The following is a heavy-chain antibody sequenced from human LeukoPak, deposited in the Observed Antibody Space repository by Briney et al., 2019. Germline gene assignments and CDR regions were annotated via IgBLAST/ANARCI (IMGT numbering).Heavy chain of an antibody. J-gene: IGHJ3*02. CDR3: ARDTNAYCGGDCNDAFDI. CDR2: ISSSSSYI. V-gene: IGHV3-21*01. CDR1: GFTFSSYS. Sequence: GGSLRLSCAASGFTFSSYSMNWVRQAPGKGLEWVSSISSSSSYIYYADSVKGRFTISRDNAKNSLYLQMNSLRAEDTAVYYCARDTNAYCGGDCNDAFDIWGQGRMVTVSS. D-gene: IGHD2-21*01.